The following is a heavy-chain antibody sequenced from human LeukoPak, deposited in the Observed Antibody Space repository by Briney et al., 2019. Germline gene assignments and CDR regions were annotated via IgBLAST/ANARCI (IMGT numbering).Heavy chain of an antibody. CDR3: ARDGYSGYDFMAFDI. CDR1: GFTVSSNY. D-gene: IGHD5-12*01. J-gene: IGHJ3*02. Sequence: GGSLRLSCAASGFTVSSNYMSWVRQAPGKGLEWVSVIYSGGSTYYADSVKGRFTISRDNSKNTLYLQMNSLRAEDTAVYYCARDGYSGYDFMAFDIWGQGTMVTVSS. V-gene: IGHV3-53*01. CDR2: IYSGGST.